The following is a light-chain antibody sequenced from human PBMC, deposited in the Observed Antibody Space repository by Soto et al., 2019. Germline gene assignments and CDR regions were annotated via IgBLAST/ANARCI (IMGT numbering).Light chain of an antibody. V-gene: IGLV2-14*01. J-gene: IGLJ1*01. CDR3: SSYTDSSTLEV. Sequence: QSALTQPXXVSGXXXXXITXXXTGSSSDVGGYNYVSWYQQHPGKAPKLMIYDVSDRPSGVSTRFSGSKSGSTASLTISGLQAEDEADYYCSSYTDSSTLEVFGTGTKLTVL. CDR1: SSDVGGYNY. CDR2: DVS.